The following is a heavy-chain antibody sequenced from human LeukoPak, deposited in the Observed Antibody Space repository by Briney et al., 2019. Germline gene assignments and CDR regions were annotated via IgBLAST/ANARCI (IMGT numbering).Heavy chain of an antibody. CDR3: ARRHYDRSGYYYVD. J-gene: IGHJ4*02. V-gene: IGHV3-66*04. CDR2: IYTNGGT. D-gene: IGHD3-22*01. Sequence: GGSLRLSCAASGFTVTSSYMSWVRQAPGKGLEWVSVIYTNGGTYYADSVKGRFTISRDNSKNTLYLQMSSLRAEDTAVYFCARRHYDRSGYYYVDWGQGTLVTVSS. CDR1: GFTVTSSY.